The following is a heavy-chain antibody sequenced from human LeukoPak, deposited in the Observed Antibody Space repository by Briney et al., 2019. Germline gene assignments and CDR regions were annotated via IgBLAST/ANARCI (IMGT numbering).Heavy chain of an antibody. V-gene: IGHV4-39*01. CDR2: IYYSGST. D-gene: IGHD3-10*01. Sequence: SETLSLTCTVSGGSSSSSSYYWGWIRQPPGKGLEWIGSIYYSGSTYYDPSLKSRVTISVDTSKNQFSLKLGSVTAADTAVYYCASHGLWFGELLDWGQGTLVTVSS. J-gene: IGHJ4*02. CDR3: ASHGLWFGELLD. CDR1: GGSSSSSSYY.